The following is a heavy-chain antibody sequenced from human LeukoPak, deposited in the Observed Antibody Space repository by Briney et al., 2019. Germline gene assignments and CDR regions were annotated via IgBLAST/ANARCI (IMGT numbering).Heavy chain of an antibody. V-gene: IGHV4-31*03. J-gene: IGHJ5*02. CDR3: ARVLDCSSTSCYTSIGGRFDP. Sequence: SETLSLTCTVSGGSISSGGYYWSWIRQHPGKGLEWIGYIYYSGSTYYNPSLKSRVTISVDTSKNQFSLKLSSVTAADTAVYYCARVLDCSSTSCYTSIGGRFDPWGQGTLVTVSS. CDR1: GGSISSGGYY. CDR2: IYYSGST. D-gene: IGHD2-2*02.